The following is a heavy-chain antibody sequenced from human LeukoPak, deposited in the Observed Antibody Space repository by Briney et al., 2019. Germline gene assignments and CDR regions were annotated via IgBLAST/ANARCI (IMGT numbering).Heavy chain of an antibody. D-gene: IGHD6-19*01. V-gene: IGHV1-24*01. J-gene: IGHJ1*01. CDR3: ATGLSSSGWCKEYFQH. CDR1: GYTLTELS. CDR2: FDPEDGET. Sequence: ASVKVSCKVSGYTLTELSMHWVRQAPGKGLEWMGGFDPEDGETIYAQKFQGRVTMTEDTSTDTAYMELSSLRSEDTAVYYCATGLSSSGWCKEYFQHWGQGTLVTVSS.